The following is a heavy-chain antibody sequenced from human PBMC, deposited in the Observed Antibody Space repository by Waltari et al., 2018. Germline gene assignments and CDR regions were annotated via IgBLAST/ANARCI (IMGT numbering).Heavy chain of an antibody. CDR1: GYTFTSYA. CDR3: ARAGMITFGGVIAPDAFDI. J-gene: IGHJ3*02. Sequence: QVQLVQSGAEVKKPGASVKVSCKASGYTFTSYAMHWVRQAPGQRLEWMGWINAGNGNTKYSQKFQGRVTITRDTSASTAYMELSSLRSEDTAVYYCARAGMITFGGVIAPDAFDIWGQGTMVTVSS. CDR2: INAGNGNT. D-gene: IGHD3-16*02. V-gene: IGHV1-3*01.